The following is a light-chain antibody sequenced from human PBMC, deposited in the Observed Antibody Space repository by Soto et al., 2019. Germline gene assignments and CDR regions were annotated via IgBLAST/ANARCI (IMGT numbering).Light chain of an antibody. V-gene: IGKV3-15*01. CDR1: QGIGST. J-gene: IGKJ4*01. Sequence: EIVMTQSPATLSVSTGEGATLSCRASQGIGSTLAWYQHKPGQTHSLLIYDASTRATGVPARFSGSGSGTEFTLSINRLQSEDFAVYYCQRYNNWPLTFGGGTKVECK. CDR2: DAS. CDR3: QRYNNWPLT.